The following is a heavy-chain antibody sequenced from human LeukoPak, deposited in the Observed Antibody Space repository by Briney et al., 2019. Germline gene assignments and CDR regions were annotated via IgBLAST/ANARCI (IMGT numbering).Heavy chain of an antibody. CDR2: MFSGGDT. CDR3: ARDAPQVPAAGVLAS. J-gene: IGHJ5*02. Sequence: GGSLRLSCAASGFTVGDNYMSWVRQAPGKGLEWVSVMFSGGDTYYANSVKGRFTFSRDISKNTLYLQMSGLRTEDTAMYYCARDAPQVPAAGVLASWGRGTLVTVSS. D-gene: IGHD6-13*01. CDR1: GFTVGDNY. V-gene: IGHV3-53*01.